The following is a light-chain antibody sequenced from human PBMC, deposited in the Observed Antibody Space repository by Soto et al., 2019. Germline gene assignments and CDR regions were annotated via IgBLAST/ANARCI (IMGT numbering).Light chain of an antibody. CDR3: FSYTGISSSLFV. Sequence: QSALPQPASVSGSPGQSITISCTGTSRDIGTSNLVSWYQQYPGKAPKLMIYEVTKRPSGISSRFSGSQSGNTASLSISGFPAEDEADYYCFSYTGISSSLFVSGPGSKLTVL. CDR2: EVT. CDR1: SRDIGTSNL. J-gene: IGLJ1*01. V-gene: IGLV2-23*02.